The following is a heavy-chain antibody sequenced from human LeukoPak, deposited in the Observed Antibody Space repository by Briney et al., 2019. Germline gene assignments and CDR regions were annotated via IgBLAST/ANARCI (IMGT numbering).Heavy chain of an antibody. CDR1: GFTFSSYA. J-gene: IGHJ4*02. CDR3: AKAYVSYYGSGTFFDY. V-gene: IGHV3-23*01. D-gene: IGHD3-10*01. CDR2: ISGSNGFK. Sequence: GGSLRLSCAASGFTFSSYAMSWVRQASGKGLEWVSGISGSNGFKYYADSVRGRFTISRDNSKNTLYRQINSLKAEDTAVYYCAKAYVSYYGSGTFFDYWGQGNLVTVSS.